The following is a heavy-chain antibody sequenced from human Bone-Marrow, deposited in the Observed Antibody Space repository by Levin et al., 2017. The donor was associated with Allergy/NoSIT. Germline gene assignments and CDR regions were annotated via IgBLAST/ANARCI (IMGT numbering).Heavy chain of an antibody. V-gene: IGHV3-30-3*01. Sequence: GESLKISCAASRFTFSDYAMHWVRQTPGKGLEWVAVISSDGSDKYYLDSVKGRFTISRDNSNNTLFLQMNNLRPEDAALYYCAKDKPYGASWGYYFDNWGQGTLVSVSS. J-gene: IGHJ4*02. CDR2: ISSDGSDK. D-gene: IGHD3-10*01. CDR1: RFTFSDYA. CDR3: AKDKPYGASWGYYFDN.